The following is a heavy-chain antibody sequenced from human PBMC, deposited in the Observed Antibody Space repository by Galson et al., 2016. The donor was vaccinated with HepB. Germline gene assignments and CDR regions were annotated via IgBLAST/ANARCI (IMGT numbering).Heavy chain of an antibody. J-gene: IGHJ5*02. V-gene: IGHV5-51*01. CDR2: IYPGDSDT. CDR1: GDIFRSHW. Sequence: QSGAEVKKPGESLKISCLGSGDIFRSHWIAWVRQKPGKGLEWMGLIYPGDSDTKYSPSFQGRVTISADKSLSTAYLQWSRLKASDTATYYCASQRFSGSYGWFDPWGQGTQVTVSS. D-gene: IGHD1-26*01. CDR3: ASQRFSGSYGWFDP.